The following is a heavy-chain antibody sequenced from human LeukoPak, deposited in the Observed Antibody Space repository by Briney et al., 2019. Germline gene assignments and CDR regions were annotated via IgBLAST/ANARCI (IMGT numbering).Heavy chain of an antibody. Sequence: GGSLRLSCAASGFTFSNAWMSWVRQAPGKGLEWVGLIKSKTDGGTTDYAAPVKGRFTISRDDSNNTLYLQMNSLKTEDTAVYYCTTESNYYDSSGYWYPFDIWGQGTMVTVSS. CDR2: IKSKTDGGTT. D-gene: IGHD3-22*01. CDR3: TTESNYYDSSGYWYPFDI. V-gene: IGHV3-15*01. CDR1: GFTFSNAW. J-gene: IGHJ3*02.